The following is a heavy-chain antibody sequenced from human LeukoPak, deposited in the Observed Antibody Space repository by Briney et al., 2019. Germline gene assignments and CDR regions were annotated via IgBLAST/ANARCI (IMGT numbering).Heavy chain of an antibody. D-gene: IGHD1-26*01. J-gene: IGHJ4*02. V-gene: IGHV3-23*01. CDR3: ARAVGATHFDY. CDR2: ISGSGGST. Sequence: PGGSLRLSCAASGFTFSSYAMSWVRQAPGKGLEWVSTISGSGGSTYYADSVKGRFTISRDNDKNSLRLQMNSLRAEDTAVYYCARAVGATHFDYWGQGILVTVSS. CDR1: GFTFSSYA.